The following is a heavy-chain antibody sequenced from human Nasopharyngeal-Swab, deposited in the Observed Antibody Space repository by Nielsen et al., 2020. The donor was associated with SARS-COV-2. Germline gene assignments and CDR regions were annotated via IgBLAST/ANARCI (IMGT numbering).Heavy chain of an antibody. D-gene: IGHD3-22*01. J-gene: IGHJ3*02. CDR3: TTVTYYYDSSGLLNDAFDI. V-gene: IGHV3-15*01. CDR2: IKSKTDGGTT. Sequence: GESLKISCAASGFTFSNAWMSWVRQAPGKGLEWVGRIKSKTDGGTTDYAAPVKGRFTISRDDSKNTLYLQMNSLKTEDTAVYYCTTVTYYYDSSGLLNDAFDIWGQGTMVPVSS. CDR1: GFTFSNAW.